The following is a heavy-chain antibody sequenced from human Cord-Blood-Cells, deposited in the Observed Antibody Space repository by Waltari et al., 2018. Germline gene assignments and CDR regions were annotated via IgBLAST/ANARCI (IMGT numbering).Heavy chain of an antibody. CDR1: GGTFSSYA. V-gene: IGHV1-69*09. Sequence: QVQLVQSGAEVKKPGSSVKVSCKASGGTFSSYAISWVRQAPGQGLEWMGRIIPILGIANYAQKCQGRVTITADKSTSTAYMELSSLRSEDTAVYYCAREKYGDYPDYWGQGTLVTVSS. J-gene: IGHJ4*02. CDR3: AREKYGDYPDY. D-gene: IGHD4-17*01. CDR2: IIPILGIA.